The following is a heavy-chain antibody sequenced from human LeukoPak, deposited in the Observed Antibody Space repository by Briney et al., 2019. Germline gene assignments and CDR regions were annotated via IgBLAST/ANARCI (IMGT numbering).Heavy chain of an antibody. CDR3: ARANRYYDFWSGYYEDYWFDP. D-gene: IGHD3-3*01. CDR2: TYYSGST. Sequence: PSETLSLTCTVSGGSISSGGYYWSWIRQHPGKGLEWIGYTYYSGSTYYNPSLKSRVTISVDTSKNQFSLKLSSVTAADTAVYYCARANRYYDFWSGYYEDYWFDPWGQGTLVTVSS. J-gene: IGHJ5*02. V-gene: IGHV4-31*03. CDR1: GGSISSGGYY.